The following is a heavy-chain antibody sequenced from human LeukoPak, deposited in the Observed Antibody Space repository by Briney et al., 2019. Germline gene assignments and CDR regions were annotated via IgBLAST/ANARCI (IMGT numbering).Heavy chain of an antibody. CDR3: ARENGDYVDAFDI. V-gene: IGHV1-2*02. D-gene: IGHD4-17*01. J-gene: IGHJ3*02. Sequence: ASVKVSCKASGYTFTGYYMHWVRQAPGQGLEWMGWINPNSGGTNYAQKFQGRVTMTRDTSISTAYMELSRLRSDDMAVYYCARENGDYVDAFDIWGQGQWSPSLQ. CDR2: INPNSGGT. CDR1: GYTFTGYY.